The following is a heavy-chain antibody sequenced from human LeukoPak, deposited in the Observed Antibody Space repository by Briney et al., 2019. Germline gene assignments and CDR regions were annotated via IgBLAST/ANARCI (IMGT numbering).Heavy chain of an antibody. CDR3: GSDPNGDYVGALGY. Sequence: GGSLRLSCTDSGFTFSSYALAWVRQAPGKGLEWVAAVTSRGVGTHYADSVRGRFTISRDNSKSTIYLQMNSLRAEDTAIYYCGSDPNGDYVGALGYWGRGTLVTVSS. V-gene: IGHV3-23*01. J-gene: IGHJ4*01. D-gene: IGHD4-17*01. CDR2: VTSRGVGT. CDR1: GFTFSSYA.